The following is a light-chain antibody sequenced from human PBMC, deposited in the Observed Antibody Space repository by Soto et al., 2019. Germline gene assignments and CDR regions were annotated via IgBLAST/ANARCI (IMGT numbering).Light chain of an antibody. CDR3: NSYTSSSTHV. CDR1: SSDVGGYNY. J-gene: IGLJ1*01. CDR2: DVS. Sequence: QSALTQPASVSGSPGQSITISCTGTSSDVGGYNYVSWYQQRPGKAPKLMIYDVSNRPSGVSNRFSGSKSGNTASLTISGLQAEYEADYYCNSYTSSSTHVFGTGTKLTVL. V-gene: IGLV2-14*01.